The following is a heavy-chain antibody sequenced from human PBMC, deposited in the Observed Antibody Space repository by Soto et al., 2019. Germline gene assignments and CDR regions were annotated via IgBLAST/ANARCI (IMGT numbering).Heavy chain of an antibody. CDR1: GYSISSGYY. J-gene: IGHJ5*02. D-gene: IGHD2-15*01. CDR2: IYHSGST. V-gene: IGHV4-38-2*01. Sequence: PSETLSLTCAVSGYSISSGYYWGWIRQPPGKGLEWIGSIYHSGSTYYNPSLKSRVTISVDTSKNQFSLKLSSVTAADTAVYYCARVGKYCSGGSCYSSNRNNWFDPWGQGTLVTVSS. CDR3: ARVGKYCSGGSCYSSNRNNWFDP.